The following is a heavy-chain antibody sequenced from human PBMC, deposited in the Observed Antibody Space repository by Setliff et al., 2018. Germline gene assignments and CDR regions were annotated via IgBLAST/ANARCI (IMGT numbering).Heavy chain of an antibody. CDR3: ARSFSRREKFLLDY. J-gene: IGHJ4*02. Sequence: SETLSLTCTVSGYSISSGYYWGWIRQPPGKGLEWIGSIYHSGSTYYNPSLKSRVTISMDTSKNQFSLKVSSVTAADTAVYYCARSFSRREKFLLDYWGQGALVTVSS. CDR2: IYHSGST. CDR1: GYSISSGYY. V-gene: IGHV4-38-2*02.